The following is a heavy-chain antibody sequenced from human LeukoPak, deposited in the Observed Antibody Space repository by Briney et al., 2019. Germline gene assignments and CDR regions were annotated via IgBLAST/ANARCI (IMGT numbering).Heavy chain of an antibody. J-gene: IGHJ4*02. D-gene: IGHD6-19*01. Sequence: SETLSLTCTDSGGSISTYYWSWIRQPPGKGLEWIGYIYYNGATDYNPSLKSRVTISVDTSKNEFSLKLSSVTAAGTALYYCARRTVTNGWFRIDYWGQGSLVIVSS. CDR1: GGSISTYY. CDR2: IYYNGAT. CDR3: ARRTVTNGWFRIDY. V-gene: IGHV4-59*08.